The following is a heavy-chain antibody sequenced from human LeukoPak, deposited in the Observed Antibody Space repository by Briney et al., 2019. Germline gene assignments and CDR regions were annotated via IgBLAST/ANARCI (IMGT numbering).Heavy chain of an antibody. D-gene: IGHD5-12*01. CDR3: AGAVDIAPKDLDI. J-gene: IGHJ3*02. V-gene: IGHV3-23*01. CDR1: GFTFSSYA. CDR2: ISGSGGST. Sequence: GGSLRLSCAASGFTFSSYAMSWVRQAPGKGLEWVSAISGSGGSTYYPDSVKGRFTISRDNSKNTLYLQMNSLRAEDTAVYYCAGAVDIAPKDLDIWGQGTMVTVSS.